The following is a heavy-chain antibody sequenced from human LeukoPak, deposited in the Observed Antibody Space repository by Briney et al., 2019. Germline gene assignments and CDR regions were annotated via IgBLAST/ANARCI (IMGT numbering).Heavy chain of an antibody. J-gene: IGHJ4*02. CDR2: ISYDGSNK. V-gene: IGHV3-30*18. CDR1: GFTFSSYG. CDR3: AKDGGPYSSSWYDY. D-gene: IGHD6-13*01. Sequence: GGSLRLSCAASGFTFSSYGMHWVRQAPGKGLEWVAVISYDGSNKYYADSVKGRFTISRDNSKNTLYLQMNSLRAEDTAVYYCAKDGGPYSSSWYDYWGQGTLVTVSS.